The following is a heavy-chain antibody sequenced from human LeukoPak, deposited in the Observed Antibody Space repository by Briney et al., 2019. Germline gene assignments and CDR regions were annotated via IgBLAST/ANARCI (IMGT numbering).Heavy chain of an antibody. CDR2: ISGSGGST. CDR3: AKGIAVATITLFDY. D-gene: IGHD5-12*01. Sequence: GGSLRLSCAASGFTFSSYAMSWVRQAPGKGLEWVSAISGSGGSTSYADSVRGRFTISRDNSKNTLYLQMNSLRAEDTAVYYCAKGIAVATITLFDYWGQGTLVTVSS. V-gene: IGHV3-23*01. J-gene: IGHJ4*02. CDR1: GFTFSSYA.